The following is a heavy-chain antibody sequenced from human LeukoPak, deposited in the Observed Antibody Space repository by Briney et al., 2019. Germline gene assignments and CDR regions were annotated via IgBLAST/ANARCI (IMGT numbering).Heavy chain of an antibody. CDR1: GFTFSDYY. J-gene: IGHJ4*02. D-gene: IGHD3-10*01. Sequence: GGSLRLSCVASGFTFSDYYMGWIRQTPGKGLEWISYISNVSSTIYYADSVEGRFTISRDNGKNSLYLQTNSLRAEDTAVYYCARRLYGSGSHSFDDWGQGTLVTVSS. V-gene: IGHV3-11*01. CDR2: ISNVSSTI. CDR3: ARRLYGSGSHSFDD.